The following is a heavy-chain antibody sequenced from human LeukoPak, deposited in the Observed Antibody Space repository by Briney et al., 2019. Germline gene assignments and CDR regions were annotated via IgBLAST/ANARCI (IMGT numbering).Heavy chain of an antibody. V-gene: IGHV1-2*02. CDR3: AREEGYCSGGSCYSYYYGMDV. D-gene: IGHD2-15*01. CDR2: INPNSGGT. Sequence: GASVKVSCKASGHTFTGYYMHWVRQAPGQGLEWMGWINPNSGGTNYAQKFQGRVTMTRDTSISTAYMELSRLRSDDTAVYYCAREEGYCSGGSCYSYYYGMDVWGQGTTVTVSS. J-gene: IGHJ6*02. CDR1: GHTFTGYY.